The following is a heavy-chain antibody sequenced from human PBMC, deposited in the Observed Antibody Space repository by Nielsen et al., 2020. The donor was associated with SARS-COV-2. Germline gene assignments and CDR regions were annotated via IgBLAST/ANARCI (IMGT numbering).Heavy chain of an antibody. CDR2: IYHSGST. V-gene: IGHV4-38-2*02. CDR3: ARESGLGTWIAVANDWYFDL. D-gene: IGHD6-19*01. J-gene: IGHJ2*01. Sequence: SETLSLTCTVSGSSISSGYYWGWIRQPPGKGLEWIGSIYHSGSTYYNPSLKSRVTISVDTSKNQFSLKLSSVTAADTAVYYCARESGLGTWIAVANDWYFDLWGRGTLVTVSS. CDR1: GSSISSGYY.